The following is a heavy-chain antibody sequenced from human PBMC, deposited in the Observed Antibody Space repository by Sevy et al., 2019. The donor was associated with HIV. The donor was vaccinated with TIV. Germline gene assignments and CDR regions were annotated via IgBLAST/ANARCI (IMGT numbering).Heavy chain of an antibody. CDR1: GYIFTNYW. V-gene: IGHV5-51*01. CDR3: VGHRPLTAKILNGYLDH. CDR2: IYPADSDT. Sequence: GESLKISCKGSGYIFTNYWIGWVRQMPGKGLEWMGIIYPADSDTRYSPSFEGRVTIPADMSITTADLQWSSRKASDSAVNYCVGHRPLTAKILNGYLDHWGQGTLVTVSS. D-gene: IGHD3-9*01. J-gene: IGHJ4*02.